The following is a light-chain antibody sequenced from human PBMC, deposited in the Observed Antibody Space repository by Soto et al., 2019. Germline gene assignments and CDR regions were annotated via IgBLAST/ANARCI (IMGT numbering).Light chain of an antibody. CDR2: GNS. Sequence: QSVLTQPPSVSGAPGQRVTISCTGSSSNIGAGYDVHWYQQLPGTAPKLLIYGNSNRPSGVPDRFSGSKSGTSASLAITGLLAYDEAAYYCQPYDGSLIGLFGGGTKLTVL. J-gene: IGLJ3*02. CDR1: SSNIGAGYD. V-gene: IGLV1-40*01. CDR3: QPYDGSLIGL.